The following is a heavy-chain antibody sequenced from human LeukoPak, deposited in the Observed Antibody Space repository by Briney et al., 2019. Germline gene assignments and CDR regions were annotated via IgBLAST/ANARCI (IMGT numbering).Heavy chain of an antibody. CDR3: TRDQEGSDY. CDR1: GFTFSSYS. V-gene: IGHV3-48*01. J-gene: IGHJ4*02. Sequence: SGGSLRLSCVASGFTFSSYSMNWVRQAPGKGLEWVSYITRSSSAKFYADSVKGRFTISRDNAENLLYLQMNSLRAEGTAVYYCTRDQEGSDYWGQGTLVTVSS. CDR2: ITRSSSAK.